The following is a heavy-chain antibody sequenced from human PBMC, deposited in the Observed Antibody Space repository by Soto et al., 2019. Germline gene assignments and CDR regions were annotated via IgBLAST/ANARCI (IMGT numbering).Heavy chain of an antibody. CDR3: ARDRGKRGTAMVTDYYYGMDV. CDR1: GYTFTSYG. D-gene: IGHD5-18*01. J-gene: IGHJ6*02. Sequence: GASVKVSCKASGYTFTSYGISWVRQAPGQGLEWMGWISAYNGNTNYAQKLQGRVTMTTDTSTSTAYMELRSLRSDDTAVYYCARDRGKRGTAMVTDYYYGMDVWGQGTTVTVSS. CDR2: ISAYNGNT. V-gene: IGHV1-18*01.